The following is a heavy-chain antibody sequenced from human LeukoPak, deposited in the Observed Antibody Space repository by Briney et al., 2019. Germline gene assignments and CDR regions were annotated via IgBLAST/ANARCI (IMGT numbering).Heavy chain of an antibody. V-gene: IGHV1-69*13. CDR1: GGTFSSYA. CDR2: IIAIFGTA. Sequence: ASVKVSCKASGGTFSSYAISWVRQAPGQGLEWMGGIIAIFGTANYAQKFQGRVTITADESTSTAYMELSSLRSEDTAVYYCASSISSNYYYYGMDVWGQGTTVTVSS. J-gene: IGHJ6*02. CDR3: ASSISSNYYYYGMDV. D-gene: IGHD1-14*01.